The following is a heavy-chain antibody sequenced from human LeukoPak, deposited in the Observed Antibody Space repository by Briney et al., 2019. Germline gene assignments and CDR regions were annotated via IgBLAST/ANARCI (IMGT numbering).Heavy chain of an antibody. CDR1: GYSISSGYY. V-gene: IGHV4-38-2*02. J-gene: IGHJ3*02. D-gene: IGHD5-24*01. Sequence: SETLSLTCTVSGYSISSGYYWGWIRQPPGKGLEWIGSIYHSGSTYYNPSLKSRATISVDTSKNQFSLKLSSVTAADTAVYYCARDWASTYNFVAFDIWGQGTMVTVSS. CDR3: ARDWASTYNFVAFDI. CDR2: IYHSGST.